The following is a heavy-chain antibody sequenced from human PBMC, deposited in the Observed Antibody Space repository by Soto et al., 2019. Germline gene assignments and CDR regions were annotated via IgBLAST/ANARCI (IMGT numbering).Heavy chain of an antibody. CDR3: AKLESSWYFYL. CDR2: ISGSGGST. J-gene: IGHJ2*01. Sequence: EVQLLESGGGLVQPGGSLRLSCVASGFTFSTYAMSWVRQAPGKGLEWVSIISGSGGSTNYADSVKGRFTISRDNSKNTLYLQMNSLRAEDTAVYYCAKLESSWYFYLWGRGTVLTVSS. CDR1: GFTFSTYA. D-gene: IGHD6-13*01. V-gene: IGHV3-23*01.